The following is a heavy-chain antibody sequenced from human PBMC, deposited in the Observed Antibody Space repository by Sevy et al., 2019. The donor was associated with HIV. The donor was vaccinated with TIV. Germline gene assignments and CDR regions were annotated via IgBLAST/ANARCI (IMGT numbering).Heavy chain of an antibody. V-gene: IGHV3-23*01. CDR3: AKWSHRYSSSWDGFDY. D-gene: IGHD6-13*01. Sequence: GESLKISCAAAGFTFSGYAMSWVRQGPGKGLEWISGMTGNGGSTYYADSVKGRFTISRDNSKNTLYLQMNSLRAEDTAVYYCAKWSHRYSSSWDGFDYWGQGALVTVSS. CDR2: MTGNGGST. CDR1: GFTFSGYA. J-gene: IGHJ4*02.